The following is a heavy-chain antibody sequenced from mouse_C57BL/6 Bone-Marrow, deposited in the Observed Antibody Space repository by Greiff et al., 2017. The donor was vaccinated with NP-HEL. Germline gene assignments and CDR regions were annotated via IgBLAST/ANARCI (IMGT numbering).Heavy chain of an antibody. CDR2: INPNNGGT. CDR3: ASGYFDF. CDR1: GYTFTDYY. V-gene: IGHV1-26*01. J-gene: IGHJ2*01. Sequence: SGPELVKPGASVKISCKASGYTFTDYYMNWVKQSHGKSLEWIGDINPNNGGTSYNQKFKGKATLTVDKSSSTDTMELRSLTSEDSAVYYCASGYFDFWCQGTTLTVSS.